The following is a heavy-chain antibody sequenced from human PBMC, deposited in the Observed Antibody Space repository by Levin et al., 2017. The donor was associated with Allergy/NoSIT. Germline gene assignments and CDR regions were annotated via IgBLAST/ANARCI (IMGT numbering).Heavy chain of an antibody. CDR2: IYYSGST. J-gene: IGHJ4*02. CDR3: ARLKIVGGAYSFEY. D-gene: IGHD3-16*01. CDR1: GVSISSYY. Sequence: SSETLSLTCTVSGVSISSYYWSWIRQPPGKGLEWIGYIYYSGSTYYSPSLKSRVTILLDTSKNQFSLKVNSVTAADTAVYYCARLKIVGGAYSFEYWGQGTLVTVSS. V-gene: IGHV4-59*01.